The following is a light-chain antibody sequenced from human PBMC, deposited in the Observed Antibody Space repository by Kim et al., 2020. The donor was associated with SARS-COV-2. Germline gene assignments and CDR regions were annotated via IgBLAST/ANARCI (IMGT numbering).Light chain of an antibody. CDR3: QAWDSSTVV. Sequence: VSPGQTAIITCYGNNLGDKNVCWYQQRPGQSPLLVIYEDIKRPSGIPERVSGSNSGNTATLTISGTQAMDEADYYCQAWDSSTVVFGRGTKLTVL. CDR2: EDI. V-gene: IGLV3-1*01. CDR1: NLGDKN. J-gene: IGLJ2*01.